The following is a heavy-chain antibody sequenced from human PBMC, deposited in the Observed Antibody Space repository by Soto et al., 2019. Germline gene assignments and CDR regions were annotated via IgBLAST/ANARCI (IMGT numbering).Heavy chain of an antibody. CDR1: GFTFSNYA. V-gene: IGHV3-23*01. D-gene: IGHD3-3*01. Sequence: PGGSLRLSCAASGFTFSNYALAWVRQAPGKGLEWVSGISGSGGSTFYPDSVKGRFTISRDNSKNTLYLQMNSLRAEDTAVYYCAKCGGYDFWSGYRIGGDAFDIWGQGTMVTVSS. CDR3: AKCGGYDFWSGYRIGGDAFDI. CDR2: ISGSGGST. J-gene: IGHJ3*02.